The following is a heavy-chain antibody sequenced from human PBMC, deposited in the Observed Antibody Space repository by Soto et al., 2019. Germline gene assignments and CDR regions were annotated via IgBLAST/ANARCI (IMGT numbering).Heavy chain of an antibody. CDR3: AREVWHYGSGTGKRGYYYYGMDV. CDR2: IYYSGST. CDR1: GGSISSYY. D-gene: IGHD3-10*01. Sequence: SETLSLTCTVSGGSISSYYWGWIRQPPGKGLEWIGYIYYSGSTNYNPSLKSRVTISVDTSKNQFSLKLSSVTAADTAVYYCAREVWHYGSGTGKRGYYYYGMDVWGQGTTVTVSS. V-gene: IGHV4-59*01. J-gene: IGHJ6*02.